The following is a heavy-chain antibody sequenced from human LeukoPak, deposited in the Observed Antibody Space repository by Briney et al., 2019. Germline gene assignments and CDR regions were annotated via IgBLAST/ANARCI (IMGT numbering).Heavy chain of an antibody. J-gene: IGHJ4*02. Sequence: SETLSLTCAVSGYSISSGYYWSWIRQPAGKGLEWIGRIYTSGSTNYNPSLKSRVTISIDTSKNQFSLKLNSVTAADTAVYYCARDRGYSYAFDYWGQGTLVTVSA. CDR1: GYSISSGYY. V-gene: IGHV4-61*02. CDR2: IYTSGST. CDR3: ARDRGYSYAFDY. D-gene: IGHD5-18*01.